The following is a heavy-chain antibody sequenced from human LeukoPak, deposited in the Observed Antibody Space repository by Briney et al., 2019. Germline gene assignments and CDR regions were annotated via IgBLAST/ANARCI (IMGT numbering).Heavy chain of an antibody. CDR2: ISSSSSTI. CDR1: GFTFSSYS. CDR3: ARGPGIVVVPAAYGMDV. V-gene: IGHV3-48*01. J-gene: IGHJ6*02. Sequence: PGGSLRLSCAASGFTFSSYSMNWVRQAPGKGLEWVSYISSSSSTIYYADSVKGRFTISRDNAKNSLYLQMNSLRAEDTAVYYCARGPGIVVVPAAYGMDVWGQGTTVTVSS. D-gene: IGHD2-2*01.